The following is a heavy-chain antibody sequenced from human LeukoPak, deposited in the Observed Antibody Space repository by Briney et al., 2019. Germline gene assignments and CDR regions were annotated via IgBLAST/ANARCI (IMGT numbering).Heavy chain of an antibody. Sequence: GGSLRLSCAASGFTVSTIYMTWVRQAPGKGLEWVSIIYSGGSTYYADSVKGRFTISRDNSKNTLYLQTNSLRVEDTAVYYCARGYGDHVGPFYFQHWGQGTLVTVSS. V-gene: IGHV3-66*01. CDR1: GFTVSTIY. D-gene: IGHD4-17*01. CDR3: ARGYGDHVGPFYFQH. CDR2: IYSGGST. J-gene: IGHJ1*01.